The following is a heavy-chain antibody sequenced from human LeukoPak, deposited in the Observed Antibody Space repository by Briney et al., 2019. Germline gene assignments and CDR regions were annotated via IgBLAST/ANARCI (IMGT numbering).Heavy chain of an antibody. J-gene: IGHJ5*02. CDR1: GGSISSSSYY. CDR3: AREARGSYWFDP. Sequence: SETLSLTCTVSGGSISSSSYYWGWIRQPPGKGLEWIGSIYYSGSTYYNPSLKSRVTISVDTSKNQFSLKLSSVTAADTAVYYCAREARGSYWFDPWGQGTLVTVSS. D-gene: IGHD1-26*01. V-gene: IGHV4-39*07. CDR2: IYYSGST.